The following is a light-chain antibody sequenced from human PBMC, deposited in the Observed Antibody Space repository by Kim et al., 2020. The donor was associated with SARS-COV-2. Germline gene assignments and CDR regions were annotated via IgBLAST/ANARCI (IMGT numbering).Light chain of an antibody. J-gene: IGKJ1*01. CDR2: GAS. V-gene: IGKV3-20*01. CDR1: QSVSSNS. Sequence: SPGERATLSCRASQSVSSNSLAWYQQKPGQAPRLLIYGASSRATGIPDRFSGSGYGTDFTLTISRLEPEDFAVYYCQQYGSSPQTFGQGTKVDIK. CDR3: QQYGSSPQT.